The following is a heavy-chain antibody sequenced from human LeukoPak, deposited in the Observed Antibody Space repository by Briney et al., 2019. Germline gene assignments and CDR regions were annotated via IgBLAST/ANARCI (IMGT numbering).Heavy chain of an antibody. D-gene: IGHD2-2*02. J-gene: IGHJ4*02. Sequence: GGSLRLSCAASGFTFNSYGMHWVRQAPGKGLEWVAVISYDGSNKYYPDSVKGRFTISRDNSKNTLYLQMNNLRAEDTAVYYCARAERYCSSTSCYNLAYWGQGTLVTVSS. V-gene: IGHV3-30*03. CDR2: ISYDGSNK. CDR3: ARAERYCSSTSCYNLAY. CDR1: GFTFNSYG.